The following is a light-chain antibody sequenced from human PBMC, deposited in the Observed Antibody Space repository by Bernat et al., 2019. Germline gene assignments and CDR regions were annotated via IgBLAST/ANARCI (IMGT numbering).Light chain of an antibody. J-gene: IGKJ2*01. CDR2: GAS. V-gene: IGKV3-20*01. Sequence: EMVLTQSPGTLSLSPGERATLSCRASQSVSSSFLAWYQQKPGQAPRLLIYGASSRATGIPDRFSGSGSGTDFTLTISRLEPEDFAVYYFQQYGNSPPAHTIGQGTTQEIK. CDR1: QSVSSSF. CDR3: QQYGNSPPAHT.